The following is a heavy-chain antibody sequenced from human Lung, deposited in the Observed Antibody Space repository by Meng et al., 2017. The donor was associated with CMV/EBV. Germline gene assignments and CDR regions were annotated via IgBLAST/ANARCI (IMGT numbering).Heavy chain of an antibody. CDR3: ARDRTGDGSSTSCYNYYYYYGMDV. V-gene: IGHV1-69*05. D-gene: IGHD2-2*02. CDR1: GGTFSSHA. J-gene: IGHJ6*02. CDR2: IIPIFGIA. Sequence: SVKVSXKASGGTFSSHAFSWVRQAPGQGLEWMGGIIPIFGIANYAQKFQGRVTVTTDESTSTAYMELSSLRSEDTALYYCARDRTGDGSSTSCYNYYYYYGMDVWGQGTXVTVAS.